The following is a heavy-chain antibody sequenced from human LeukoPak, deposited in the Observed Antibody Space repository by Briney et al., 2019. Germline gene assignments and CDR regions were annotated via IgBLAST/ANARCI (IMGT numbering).Heavy chain of an antibody. CDR2: INHSGST. Sequence: PSETLSLTCAVYGGSLSGYWWDWIRQPPGKGLEWIGEINHSGSTNYNPSLKSRVTISVDTSKNQFSLNLSSVTAADTAVYYCARGGSFDGDYAPFGMDVWGQGTTVTVSS. V-gene: IGHV4-34*01. J-gene: IGHJ6*02. D-gene: IGHD4-17*01. CDR1: GGSLSGYW. CDR3: ARGGSFDGDYAPFGMDV.